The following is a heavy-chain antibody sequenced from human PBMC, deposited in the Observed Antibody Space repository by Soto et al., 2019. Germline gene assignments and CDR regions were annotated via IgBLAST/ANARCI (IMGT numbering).Heavy chain of an antibody. V-gene: IGHV4-39*01. Sequence: QLQLQESGPGLVKPSETLSLTCTVSGGSISSSSYYWGWIRQPPGKGLEWIGSIYYSGSTYYNPSLKSRVTISVDTSKNQFSLKLSSVTAADTAVYYCARQGHYDSSGYYFHDAFDIWGQGTMVTVSS. CDR3: ARQGHYDSSGYYFHDAFDI. CDR1: GGSISSSSYY. J-gene: IGHJ3*02. D-gene: IGHD3-22*01. CDR2: IYYSGST.